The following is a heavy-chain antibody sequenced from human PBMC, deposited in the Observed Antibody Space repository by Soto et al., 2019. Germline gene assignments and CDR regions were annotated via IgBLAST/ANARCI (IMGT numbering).Heavy chain of an antibody. D-gene: IGHD3-22*01. CDR2: ISAYNGNT. J-gene: IGHJ3*02. Sequence: QVQLVQSGAEVKKPGASVKVSCKASGYTFTSYGISWVRQAPGQGLEWMGWISAYNGNTNYAQKLQGRVTMTTDTSTSTAYMELRSLRSDDTAVYYCARDGSPFYYDSSGYYPPGAFDIWGQGTMVTVSS. CDR1: GYTFTSYG. V-gene: IGHV1-18*04. CDR3: ARDGSPFYYDSSGYYPPGAFDI.